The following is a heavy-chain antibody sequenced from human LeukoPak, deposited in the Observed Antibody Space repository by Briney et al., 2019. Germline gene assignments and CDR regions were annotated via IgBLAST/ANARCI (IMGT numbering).Heavy chain of an antibody. Sequence: GGSLRLSCAASGFTFSSYGMHWVRQAPGKGLEWVAFIRYDGSNKYYADSVKGRFTISRDNSKNTLYLQMNSLRAEDTAVYYCAKDHSPEIVVPAANYFDYWGQGTLVTVSS. J-gene: IGHJ4*02. CDR1: GFTFSSYG. V-gene: IGHV3-30*02. CDR3: AKDHSPEIVVPAANYFDY. CDR2: IRYDGSNK. D-gene: IGHD2-2*01.